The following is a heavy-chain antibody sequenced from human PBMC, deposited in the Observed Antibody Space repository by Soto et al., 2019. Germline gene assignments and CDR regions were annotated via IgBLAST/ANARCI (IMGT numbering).Heavy chain of an antibody. D-gene: IGHD6-13*01. J-gene: IGHJ5*01. CDR3: AHRQQVTFLGSVTQTEVWLDS. V-gene: IGHV2-5*02. CDR2: VYWDEDK. CDR1: GFSLSTSGAA. Sequence: QITLKESGPTLVNPTQTLTLTCTFSGFSLSTSGAAVGWISQPPGKTLEWLALVYWDEDKRYSPTIKNRVTITKATDKKQVVLSLTNAERVDTDTYYCAHRQQVTFLGSVTQTEVWLDSWGQGTLVTVPS.